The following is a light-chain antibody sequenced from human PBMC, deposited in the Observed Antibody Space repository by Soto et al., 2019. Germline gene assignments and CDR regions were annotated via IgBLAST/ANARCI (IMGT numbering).Light chain of an antibody. V-gene: IGKV1-39*01. Sequence: DIQMTQSPSPLSASVGDRVTVTCRASQSISRYLNWYQQKPGNALKLLIYAASNLQSGVPSRFSGSGSGTDFTLTISSLHPEDFATYFCQQSHTPPLTFGGGTKVDIK. CDR2: AAS. CDR1: QSISRY. CDR3: QQSHTPPLT. J-gene: IGKJ4*01.